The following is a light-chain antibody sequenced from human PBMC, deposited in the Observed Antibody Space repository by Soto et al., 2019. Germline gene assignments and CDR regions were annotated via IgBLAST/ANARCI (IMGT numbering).Light chain of an antibody. CDR1: QSVSSN. J-gene: IGKJ1*01. CDR2: GAS. V-gene: IGKV3-15*01. CDR3: QQYNNWLWT. Sequence: EIGLTKSPGTLSLSRWEIATLSCRASQSVSSNYLAWYQQKPGQAPRLLIYGASTRATGIPARFSGSGSGTEFTLTISSLQSEDFAVYYCQQYNNWLWTFGQVNKVDIK.